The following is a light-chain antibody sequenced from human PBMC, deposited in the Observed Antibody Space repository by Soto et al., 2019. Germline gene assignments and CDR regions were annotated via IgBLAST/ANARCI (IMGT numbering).Light chain of an antibody. V-gene: IGKV3-20*01. CDR2: ATS. CDR1: QSVSSRD. Sequence: EIVLPQSPGTLSLSPGERATLSCRASQSVSSRDLAWYQQKPGQAPRLLIYATSSRATGIPDRFSGSGSGTDFTLTISSLEPEDFAVYYCQQYDNSPGYTFGQGTKLEIK. CDR3: QQYDNSPGYT. J-gene: IGKJ2*01.